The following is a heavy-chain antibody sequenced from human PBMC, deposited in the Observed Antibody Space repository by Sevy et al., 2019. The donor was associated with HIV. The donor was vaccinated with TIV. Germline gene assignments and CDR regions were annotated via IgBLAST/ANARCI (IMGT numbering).Heavy chain of an antibody. CDR3: AKPTVDYYYYYGMDV. Sequence: GGSLRLSCAASGFTFSSYGMHWVRQAPGKGLEWVAFIRYDGSNKYYADSVKGRFTISRDNSKNTLYLQMNSLRAEDTAVYYCAKPTVDYYYYYGMDVWGQGTTVTVSS. V-gene: IGHV3-30*02. J-gene: IGHJ6*02. CDR1: GFTFSSYG. CDR2: IRYDGSNK. D-gene: IGHD4-4*01.